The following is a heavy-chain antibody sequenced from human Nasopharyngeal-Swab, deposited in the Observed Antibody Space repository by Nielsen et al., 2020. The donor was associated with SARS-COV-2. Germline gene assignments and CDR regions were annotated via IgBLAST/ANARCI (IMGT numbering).Heavy chain of an antibody. CDR1: GGSISSGGYY. CDR3: ARSPTYYYDSSGYYYGDY. CDR2: IYYSGST. Sequence: SETLSLTCTVSGGSISSGGYYWGWIRQPPGKGLEWIGSIYYSGSTYYNPSLKSRVTISVDTSKNQFSPKLSSVTAADTAVYYCARSPTYYYDSSGYYYGDYWGQGTLVTVSS. D-gene: IGHD3-22*01. V-gene: IGHV4-39*01. J-gene: IGHJ4*02.